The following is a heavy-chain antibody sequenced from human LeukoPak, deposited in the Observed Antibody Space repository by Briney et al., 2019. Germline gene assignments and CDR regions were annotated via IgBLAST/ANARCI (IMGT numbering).Heavy chain of an antibody. D-gene: IGHD1-1*01. CDR3: ANEVRPNDY. V-gene: IGHV3-53*01. Sequence: QPGGSLRLSCAASGFNFSSYFMSWVRQAPGKGLEWVSVIHSGGSTYYADSVKGRFTISRDNSKNTLYLQMSSLRAEDTALYYCANEVRPNDYWGQGTLVTVSS. J-gene: IGHJ4*02. CDR2: IHSGGST. CDR1: GFNFSSYF.